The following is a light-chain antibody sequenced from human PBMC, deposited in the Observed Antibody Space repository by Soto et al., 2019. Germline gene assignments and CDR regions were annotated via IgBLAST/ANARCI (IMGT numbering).Light chain of an antibody. CDR1: QTFSSSY. CDR3: QQYGSSRT. CDR2: GAS. Sequence: IVLTQSQGTLSLSHGERATLSCRASQTFSSSYLAWYQQKPGQAPRLLIYGASSRATGIPDRFSGSGSATDFTLTISRLEPEDFAVYYCQQYGSSRTFGQGTKVDIK. J-gene: IGKJ1*01. V-gene: IGKV3-20*01.